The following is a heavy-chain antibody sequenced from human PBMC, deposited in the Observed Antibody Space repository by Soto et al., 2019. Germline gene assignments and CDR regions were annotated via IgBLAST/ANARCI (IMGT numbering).Heavy chain of an antibody. CDR3: ARHGRDYYGSGSYYKIMYYFDY. J-gene: IGHJ4*02. D-gene: IGHD3-10*01. Sequence: SETLSLTCTVSGGYISSNSDYWAWIRQSPGKGLEWIATIFHSGATQYSPSLKSRVTISVDTSKNQFSLKLSSVTAADTAVYYCARHGRDYYGSGSYYKIMYYFDYWGQGTLVTVSS. V-gene: IGHV4-39*01. CDR1: GGYISSNSDY. CDR2: IFHSGAT.